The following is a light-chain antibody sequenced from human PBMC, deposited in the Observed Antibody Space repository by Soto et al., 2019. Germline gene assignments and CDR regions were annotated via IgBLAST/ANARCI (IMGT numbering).Light chain of an antibody. Sequence: VLTQPPSVSGAPGQRVTISCTGSSSNIGAGYDVHWYQQLPGTAPKLLIYGNSNRPSGVPDRFSGSKSGASASLAITGLQAEDEADYYCQSYDTSLRGVFGGGTKLTVL. CDR3: QSYDTSLRGV. CDR2: GNS. CDR1: SSNIGAGYD. J-gene: IGLJ3*02. V-gene: IGLV1-40*01.